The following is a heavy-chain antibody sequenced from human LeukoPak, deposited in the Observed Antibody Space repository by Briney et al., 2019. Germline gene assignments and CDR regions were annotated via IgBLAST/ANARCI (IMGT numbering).Heavy chain of an antibody. CDR3: AREGVNYYDSSGYPDY. V-gene: IGHV1-3*01. CDR1: GYTFTNYY. J-gene: IGHJ4*02. Sequence: ASVKVSCKASGYTFTNYYMHWVRQAPGQRLEWMGWINAGNGNTKYSQKFQGRVTITRDTSASTAYMELSSLRSEDTAVYYCAREGVNYYDSSGYPDYWGQGTLVTVSS. D-gene: IGHD3-22*01. CDR2: INAGNGNT.